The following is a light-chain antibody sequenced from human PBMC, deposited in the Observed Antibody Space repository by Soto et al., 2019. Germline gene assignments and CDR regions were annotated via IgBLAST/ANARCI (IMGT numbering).Light chain of an antibody. CDR1: SSDVGSYNL. V-gene: IGLV2-23*02. CDR3: CSYAGSSTFYV. J-gene: IGLJ1*01. CDR2: EVS. Sequence: LTQPASVSWSPGQSITISCTGTSSDVGSYNLVSWYQQHPGKAPKLMIYEVSKRPSGVSNRFSGSKSGNTASLTISGLQAEDEADYYCCSYAGSSTFYVFGTGTKVTVL.